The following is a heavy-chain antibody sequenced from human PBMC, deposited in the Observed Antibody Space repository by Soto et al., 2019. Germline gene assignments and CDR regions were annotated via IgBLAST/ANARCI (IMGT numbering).Heavy chain of an antibody. CDR1: GYTFTSYY. CDR3: ARGGRIVDKGIGDYYYHVMDV. V-gene: IGHV1-46*01. D-gene: IGHD5-18*01. CDR2: FNPTGDTA. J-gene: IGHJ6*02. Sequence: ASVKVSCQASGYTFTSYYIHWVRQAPGQGLEWMGIFNPTGDTASYAQKLQGRVTMTRDTSTGTAYMELGSLRSEDTAVHYCARGGRIVDKGIGDYYYHVMDVWGQGTTVTVSS.